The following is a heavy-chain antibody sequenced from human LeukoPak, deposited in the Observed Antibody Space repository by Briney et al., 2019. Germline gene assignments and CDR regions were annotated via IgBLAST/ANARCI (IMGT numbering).Heavy chain of an antibody. CDR1: GFTCSSYA. V-gene: IGHV3-30*02. J-gene: IGHJ6*03. CDR2: IRYDGSNK. Sequence: GGSLRLSCAASGFTCSSYAMSWVRQAPGKGLERVAFIRYDGSNKYYADSVKGRFTISRDNSKNTLYLQMNSLRAEDTAVYYCASAYDFWSGPEPYYYMDVWGKGTTVTVSS. CDR3: ASAYDFWSGPEPYYYMDV. D-gene: IGHD3-3*01.